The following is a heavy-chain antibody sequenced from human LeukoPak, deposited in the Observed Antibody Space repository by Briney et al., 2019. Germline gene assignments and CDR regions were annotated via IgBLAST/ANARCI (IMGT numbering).Heavy chain of an antibody. Sequence: GGSLRLSCAASGFTFSSYAMSWVRQAPGKGLEWVGRIKSKTDGGTTDYAAPVKGRFTISRDDSKNTLYLQMNSLKTEDTAVYYCTMYQGLRLFYWGQGTLVTVSS. CDR1: GFTFSSYA. J-gene: IGHJ4*02. CDR3: TMYQGLRLFY. CDR2: IKSKTDGGTT. D-gene: IGHD3-16*01. V-gene: IGHV3-15*01.